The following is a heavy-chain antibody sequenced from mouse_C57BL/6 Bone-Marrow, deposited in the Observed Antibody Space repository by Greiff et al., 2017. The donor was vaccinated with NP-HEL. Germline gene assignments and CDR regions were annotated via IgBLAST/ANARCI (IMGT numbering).Heavy chain of an antibody. CDR3: ARGQLRRRKNYAMDY. CDR1: GYSFTGYY. D-gene: IGHD3-2*02. CDR2: INPSTGGT. V-gene: IGHV1-42*01. J-gene: IGHJ4*01. Sequence: EVKVVESGPELVKPGASVKISCKASGYSFTGYYMNWVKQSPEKSLEWIGEINPSTGGTTYNQKFKAKATLTVDKSSSTAYMQLKSLTSEDSAVYYCARGQLRRRKNYAMDYWGQGTSVTVSS.